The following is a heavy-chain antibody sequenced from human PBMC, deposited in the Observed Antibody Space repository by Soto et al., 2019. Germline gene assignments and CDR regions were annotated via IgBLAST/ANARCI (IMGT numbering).Heavy chain of an antibody. J-gene: IGHJ4*02. D-gene: IGHD1-1*01. V-gene: IGHV1-69*05. CDR2: IIPIFGTA. Sequence: GASVKVSCKASGGTFSSYAISWVLRAPGQGLEWMGGIIPIFGTANYAQKFQGHCTISRDNSKNTLYLQMSSLRAEDTAVYYCAKDAEESVNEPIPGDCWGQGTVVTVSS. CDR1: GGTFSSYA. CDR3: AKDAEESVNEPIPGDC.